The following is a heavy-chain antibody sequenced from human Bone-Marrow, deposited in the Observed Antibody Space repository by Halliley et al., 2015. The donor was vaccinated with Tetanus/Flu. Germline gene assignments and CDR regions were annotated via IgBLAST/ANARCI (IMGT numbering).Heavy chain of an antibody. CDR2: INAGNGDT. J-gene: IGHJ4*02. CDR3: ARGLHRSIGWLGWDDY. V-gene: IGHV1-3*01. D-gene: IGHD6-19*01. Sequence: WINAGNGDTKSSEKFQGRLTITRDTSANIAYMELSSLTFEDTAVYYCARGLHRSIGWLGWDDYWGQGALVTVSS.